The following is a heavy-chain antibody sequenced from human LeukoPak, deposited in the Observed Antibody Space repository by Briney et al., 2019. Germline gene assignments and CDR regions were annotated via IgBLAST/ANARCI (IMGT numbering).Heavy chain of an antibody. CDR3: ARRISRWYHKGGFIDY. V-gene: IGHV4-59*12. CDR2: INYSGKT. D-gene: IGHD6-13*01. Sequence: PSETLSLTCTVSGGSINSYYWNWIRQPPGKGLEWIGEINYSGKTNYNPSLKSRVTISVDTSKNQFSLKLSPVTAADTAVYYCARRISRWYHKGGFIDYWGQGTLVTVSP. J-gene: IGHJ4*02. CDR1: GGSINSYY.